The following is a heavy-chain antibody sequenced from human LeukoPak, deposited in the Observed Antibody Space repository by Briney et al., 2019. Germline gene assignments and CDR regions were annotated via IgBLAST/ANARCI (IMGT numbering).Heavy chain of an antibody. CDR1: GYTFTGYY. D-gene: IGHD1-1*01. J-gene: IGHJ4*02. V-gene: IGHV1-2*02. CDR3: ARGLGKLVGTTC. Sequence: ASVKVSCKASGYTFTGYYMHWVRQAPGQGLEWMGWINPNSGGTNYAQKFQGRVTMTRDTYISTAYMELSRLRSDDTAVYYCARGLGKLVGTTCWGQGTLVTVSS. CDR2: INPNSGGT.